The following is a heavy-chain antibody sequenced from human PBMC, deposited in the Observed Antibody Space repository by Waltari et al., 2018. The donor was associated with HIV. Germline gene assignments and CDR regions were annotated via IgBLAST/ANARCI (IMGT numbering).Heavy chain of an antibody. D-gene: IGHD3-22*01. CDR2: IHYSGST. J-gene: IGHJ5*02. CDR1: GGSISSYY. CDR3: ARTGYYYDSSGYANWFDP. V-gene: IGHV4-59*01. Sequence: QVQLQESGPGLVKPSETLSLTCTVSGGSISSYYWSWIRQPPGKGLEWLWYIHYSGSTNYNPSRKSRVTISVDTSKNQFSLKLSSVTAADTAVYYCARTGYYYDSSGYANWFDPWGQGTLVTVSS.